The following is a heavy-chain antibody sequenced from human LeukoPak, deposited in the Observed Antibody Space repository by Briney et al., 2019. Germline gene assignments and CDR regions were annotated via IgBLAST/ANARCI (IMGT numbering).Heavy chain of an antibody. Sequence: ASVKVSCKASGYTFTSYAMNWVRQAPGQGLEWMGWINTSTGNPTYAQGFTGRFVFSLDTSVGTAYLQISSLKAEDTAVYYCARVEEGYSSSWYVGNWFDPWGQGTLVTVSS. CDR3: ARVEEGYSSSWYVGNWFDP. CDR1: GYTFTSYA. J-gene: IGHJ5*02. V-gene: IGHV7-4-1*02. CDR2: INTSTGNP. D-gene: IGHD6-13*01.